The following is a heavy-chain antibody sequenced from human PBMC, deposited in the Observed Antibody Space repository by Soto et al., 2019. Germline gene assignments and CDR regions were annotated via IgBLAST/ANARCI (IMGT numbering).Heavy chain of an antibody. D-gene: IGHD6-13*01. J-gene: IGHJ4*02. CDR2: INPSGGST. V-gene: IGHV1-46*01. CDR3: ATFLDTSSWYRPFAY. Sequence: ASVKVSCKASGYTFTSYYMHWVRQAPGQGLEWMGIINPSGGSTSYAQKFQGRVTMTRDTSTSTVYMELSSLRAEDTAIYYCATFLDTSSWYRPFAYWGQGTLVTVSS. CDR1: GYTFTSYY.